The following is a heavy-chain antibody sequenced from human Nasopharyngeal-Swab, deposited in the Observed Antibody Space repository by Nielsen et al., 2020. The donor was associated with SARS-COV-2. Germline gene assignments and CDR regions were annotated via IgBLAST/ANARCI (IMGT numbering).Heavy chain of an antibody. CDR1: GYTFTSYY. V-gene: IGHV1-46*01. Sequence: ASVKVSCKASGYTFTSYYIHWVRQAPGQGLEWMGIINPSVSSATYAQRFEGRVTITRDTSTSTVYMELSSLRSEDTAVYYCARDRGYCSGGSCYLDDSWGQGTLVTVSS. D-gene: IGHD2-15*01. J-gene: IGHJ4*02. CDR2: INPSVSSA. CDR3: ARDRGYCSGGSCYLDDS.